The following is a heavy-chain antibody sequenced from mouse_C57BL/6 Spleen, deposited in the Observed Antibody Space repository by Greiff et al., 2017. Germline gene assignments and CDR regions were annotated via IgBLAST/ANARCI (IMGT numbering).Heavy chain of an antibody. J-gene: IGHJ3*01. V-gene: IGHV1-61*01. CDR3: AGGGGSAWFAY. CDR2: IYPSDSET. CDR1: GYTFTSYG. D-gene: IGHD1-1*02. Sequence: QVQLQQPGAELVRPGSSVKLSCKASGYTFTSYGMDWVKQRPGQGLEWIGNIYPSDSETHYNQKFKDKATLTVDKSSSTAYMQLSSLTSEDSAVYYCAGGGGSAWFAYWGQGTLVTVSA.